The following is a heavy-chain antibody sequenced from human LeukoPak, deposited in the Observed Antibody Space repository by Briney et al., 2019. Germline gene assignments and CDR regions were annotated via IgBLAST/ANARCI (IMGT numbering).Heavy chain of an antibody. CDR2: ITGSDGNT. Sequence: GGSLRLSCAASGFTFSNYAMSWVRQAPGKGLEWVSAITGSDGNTYYADPVKGRFTISRDNSKNTLYLQMNSLRAEDTAVYYCARDPNGSGLYWGQGTLVTVSS. V-gene: IGHV3-23*01. CDR3: ARDPNGSGLY. J-gene: IGHJ4*02. D-gene: IGHD3-10*01. CDR1: GFTFSNYA.